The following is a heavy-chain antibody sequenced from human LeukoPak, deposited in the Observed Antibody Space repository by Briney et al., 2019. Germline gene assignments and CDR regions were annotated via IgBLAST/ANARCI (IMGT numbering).Heavy chain of an antibody. CDR1: GGSISSSSYY. J-gene: IGHJ5*02. CDR2: IYYSGST. CDR3: AREYSSSWYNWFDP. V-gene: IGHV4-39*07. Sequence: SETLSLTCTVSGGSISSSSYYWGWIRQPPGKGLEWIGSIYYSGSTNYNPSLKSRVTVSVDTSKNQFSLKLSFVTAADTAVYYCAREYSSSWYNWFDPWGQGTLVTVSS. D-gene: IGHD6-13*01.